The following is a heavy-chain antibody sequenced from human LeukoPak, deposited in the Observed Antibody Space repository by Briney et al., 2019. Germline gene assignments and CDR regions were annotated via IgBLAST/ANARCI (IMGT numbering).Heavy chain of an antibody. V-gene: IGHV1-24*01. CDR1: GYTLTELS. CDR3: ATPPGDWGSDYYFDY. CDR2: FDPEDGET. D-gene: IGHD7-27*01. Sequence: ASVKDSCKVSGYTLTELSMHWVRQAPGKGLEWMGGFDPEDGETIYAQKFQGRVTMTEDTSTDTAYMELSSLRSEDTAVYYCATPPGDWGSDYYFDYWGQGTLVTVSS. J-gene: IGHJ4*02.